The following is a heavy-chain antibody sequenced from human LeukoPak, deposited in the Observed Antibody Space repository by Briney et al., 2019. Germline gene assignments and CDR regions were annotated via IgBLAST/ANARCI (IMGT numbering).Heavy chain of an antibody. Sequence: SETLSLTCTVSGGSISSSSYYWGWIRQPPGKGLEWIGYIYYSGSTNYNPSLKSRLTISVDTSKNQFSLKLSSVTAADTAVYYCARDGRINYYSLGINDAFDIWGQGTMVTVSS. CDR3: ARDGRINYYSLGINDAFDI. J-gene: IGHJ3*02. D-gene: IGHD2-21*01. CDR1: GGSISSSSYY. V-gene: IGHV4-61*05. CDR2: IYYSGST.